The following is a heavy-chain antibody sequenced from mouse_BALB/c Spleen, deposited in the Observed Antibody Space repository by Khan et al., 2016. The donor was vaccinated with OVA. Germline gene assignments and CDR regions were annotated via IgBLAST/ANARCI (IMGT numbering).Heavy chain of an antibody. CDR2: IRYDGDS. V-gene: IGHV3-6*02. Sequence: VQLKESGPGLVKPSQSLSLTCSVTGYSITSGYFWNWIRQFPGNNLEWLGYIRYDGDSNYNPSLKNRISITRDTSKNQFFLKLNSVTPEDTATYYCARGGSSGPAWFAYWGQVTLVTVSA. D-gene: IGHD3-1*01. CDR3: ARGGSSGPAWFAY. J-gene: IGHJ3*01. CDR1: GYSITSGYF.